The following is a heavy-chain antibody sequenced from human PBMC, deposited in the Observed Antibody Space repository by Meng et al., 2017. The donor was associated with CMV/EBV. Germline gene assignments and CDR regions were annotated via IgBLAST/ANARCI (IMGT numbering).Heavy chain of an antibody. V-gene: IGHV3-21*01. CDR2: ISSSSSYI. CDR3: ARVGSYSPRASGYAFDI. Sequence: GESLKISCAASAFTFSSYSVNWVRQAPGKGLEWVSSISSSSSYIYYADSVKGRFTISRDNAKNSLYLQMNSLRAEDTAVYYCARVGSYSPRASGYAFDIWGQGTMVTVSS. D-gene: IGHD1-26*01. CDR1: AFTFSSYS. J-gene: IGHJ3*02.